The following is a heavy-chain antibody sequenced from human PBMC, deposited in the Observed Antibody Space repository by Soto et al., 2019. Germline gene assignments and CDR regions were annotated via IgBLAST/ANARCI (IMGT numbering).Heavy chain of an antibody. Sequence: VQLVESGGGLVQPGGSLRLSCAASGFTVSSNYMSWVRQAPGKGLEWVSVIYSGGSTYYADSVKGRFTISRDNSKNTLYLQMNSLRAEDTAVYYCARASYYYGSGHNWFDPWGQGTLVTVSS. CDR1: GFTVSSNY. D-gene: IGHD3-10*01. V-gene: IGHV3-66*01. CDR2: IYSGGST. J-gene: IGHJ5*02. CDR3: ARASYYYGSGHNWFDP.